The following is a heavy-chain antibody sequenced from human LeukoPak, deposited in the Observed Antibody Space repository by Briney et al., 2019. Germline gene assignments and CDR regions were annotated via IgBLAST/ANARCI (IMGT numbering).Heavy chain of an antibody. J-gene: IGHJ4*02. CDR1: GDSISSYY. CDR2: FSHRGST. D-gene: IGHD2-2*01. Sequence: SETLSLTCTVSGDSISSYYWSWIRQPPGKGLEWIGYFSHRGSTNYNPSLKSRVTISADTSKNQFSLRLSSVTAADTAVYYCARGGGEDIVVVPAATSYYFDYWGQGTLVTVSS. V-gene: IGHV4-59*01. CDR3: ARGGGEDIVVVPAATSYYFDY.